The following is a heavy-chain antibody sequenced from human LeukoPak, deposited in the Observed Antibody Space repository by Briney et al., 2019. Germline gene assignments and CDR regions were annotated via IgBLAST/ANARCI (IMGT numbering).Heavy chain of an antibody. D-gene: IGHD6-19*01. CDR1: EFTFSAYG. V-gene: IGHV3-30*02. Sequence: GGSLRLSCAASEFTFSAYGIHWVRQAPGKGLEWVAFIRYDGSNKYSADSVKGRFTIARDNSKNTLYLQMNSLRAEDTDVYYCAKDARWLAPGTFDIWGQGTMVTVS. CDR3: AKDARWLAPGTFDI. CDR2: IRYDGSNK. J-gene: IGHJ3*02.